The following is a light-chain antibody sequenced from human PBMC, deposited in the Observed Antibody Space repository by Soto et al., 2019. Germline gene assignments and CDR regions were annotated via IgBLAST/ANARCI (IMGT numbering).Light chain of an antibody. Sequence: DIVLTQSPSFLSVSLGDRVTISCRASQGVSGYLVWYQQKPGKAPKLLIYGASTLQTGVPSRFSGSASGTDFTLTISSLEPEDFATYFCQQFNASPLTFGGGTKLEIK. V-gene: IGKV1-9*01. J-gene: IGKJ4*01. CDR1: QGVSGY. CDR2: GAS. CDR3: QQFNASPLT.